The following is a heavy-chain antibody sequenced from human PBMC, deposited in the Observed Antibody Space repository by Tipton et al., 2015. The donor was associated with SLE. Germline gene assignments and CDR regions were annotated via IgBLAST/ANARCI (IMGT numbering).Heavy chain of an antibody. CDR1: GFNFGRYW. CDR2: ICGGGGST. V-gene: IGHV3-48*03. Sequence: SLRLSCVASGFNFGRYWMHWVRQVPGKGLVWGSAICGGGGSTYYADSVKGRFTISRDNAKNSVSLQMNNLRADDTAVYYWAREVFIVLPGPLMDVWGRGTTVIVSS. D-gene: IGHD3-9*01. CDR3: AREVFIVLPGPLMDV. J-gene: IGHJ6*02.